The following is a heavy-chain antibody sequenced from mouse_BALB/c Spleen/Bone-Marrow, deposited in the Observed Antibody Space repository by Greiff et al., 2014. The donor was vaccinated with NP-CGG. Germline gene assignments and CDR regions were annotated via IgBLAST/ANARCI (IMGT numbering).Heavy chain of an antibody. D-gene: IGHD2-4*01. CDR2: IDPFNGDT. CDR3: ARRVITTGPGFAY. V-gene: IGHV1S135*01. J-gene: IGHJ3*01. Sequence: LVESGPELMKPGASVKISCKASGYSFTSYYMHWVKQSHGKSLEWIGYIDPFNGDTNYSQKFKGKATLTVDKSSSTAYMHLSSLTSEDSAVYYCARRVITTGPGFAYWGQGTLVTVSA. CDR1: GYSFTSYY.